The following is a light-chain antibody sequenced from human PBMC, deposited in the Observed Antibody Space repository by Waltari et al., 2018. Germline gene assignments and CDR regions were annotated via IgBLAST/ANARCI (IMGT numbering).Light chain of an antibody. CDR1: QSLLHSNGSMY. CDR2: LGS. Sequence: DIVMTQSPLSLPVTPGVPASISCRSSQSLLHSNGSMYLDWYLQRPGQSPQLLIYLGSNRASGVPDRFSGSVSGTDFTLEISRVEAEDVGVYFCMQALQTPYTFGQGTKLEIK. J-gene: IGKJ2*01. CDR3: MQALQTPYT. V-gene: IGKV2-28*01.